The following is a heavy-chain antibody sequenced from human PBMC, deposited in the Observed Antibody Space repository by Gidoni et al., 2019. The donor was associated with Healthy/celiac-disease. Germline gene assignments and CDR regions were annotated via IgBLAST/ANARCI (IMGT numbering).Heavy chain of an antibody. CDR3: AKDGYSSSWYEDYYYYGMDV. V-gene: IGHV3-30*18. CDR2: ISYDGSNK. D-gene: IGHD6-13*01. CDR1: GFTLSRYC. Sequence: QVQLVASWGGVVQPGRSLRLSCAASGFTLSRYCMLWVRQAPGKGLEWVAVISYDGSNKYYADSVKGRFTITRDNSKNTLYLQMNSLRAEDTAVYYCAKDGYSSSWYEDYYYYGMDVWGQGTTVTVSS. J-gene: IGHJ6*02.